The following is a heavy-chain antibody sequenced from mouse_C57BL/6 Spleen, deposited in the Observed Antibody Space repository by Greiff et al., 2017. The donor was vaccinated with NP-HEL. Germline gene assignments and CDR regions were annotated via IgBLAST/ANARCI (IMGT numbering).Heavy chain of an antibody. CDR2: ISSGGSYT. J-gene: IGHJ4*01. D-gene: IGHD1-1*02. CDR3: ARQLGSYDYAMDY. Sequence: EVMLVESGGDLVKPGGSLKLSCAASGFTFSSYGMSWVRQTPDKRLEWVATISSGGSYTYYPDSVKGRFTISRDNAKNTLYLQMSSLKSEDTAMYYCARQLGSYDYAMDYWGQGTSVTVSS. CDR1: GFTFSSYG. V-gene: IGHV5-6*02.